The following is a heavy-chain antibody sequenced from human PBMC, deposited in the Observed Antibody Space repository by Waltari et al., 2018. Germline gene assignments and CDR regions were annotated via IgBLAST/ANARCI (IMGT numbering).Heavy chain of an antibody. Sequence: QVQLVQSGAEVKKPGASVKVSCKASGYTFTSYYMHWVRQAPGQGLEWMGIINPSGGSTSYAQKFQGRVTMTRDTSTSTVYMELSSLRSEDTAVYYCARERFGELLHAEYFQHWGQGTLVTVSS. CDR3: ARERFGELLHAEYFQH. J-gene: IGHJ1*01. CDR2: INPSGGST. V-gene: IGHV1-46*01. D-gene: IGHD3-10*01. CDR1: GYTFTSYY.